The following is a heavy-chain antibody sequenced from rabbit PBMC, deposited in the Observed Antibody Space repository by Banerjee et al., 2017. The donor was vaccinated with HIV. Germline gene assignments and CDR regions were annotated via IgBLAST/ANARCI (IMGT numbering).Heavy chain of an antibody. Sequence: QSLQESGGGLFQPGGSLALTCKASGFSFSNRYVMCWVRQAPGKGLEWIACINTSSGNTVYASWAKGRFTISKTSSTTVTLQMTSLAAADTATYFCARNPGGNLGTRLDLWGQGTLVT. D-gene: IGHD7-1*01. CDR3: ARNPGGNLGTRLDL. CDR2: INTSSGNT. CDR1: GFSFSNRYV. J-gene: IGHJ3*01. V-gene: IGHV1S40*01.